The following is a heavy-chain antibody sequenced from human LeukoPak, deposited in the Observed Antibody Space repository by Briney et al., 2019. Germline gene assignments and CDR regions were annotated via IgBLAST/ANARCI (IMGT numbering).Heavy chain of an antibody. CDR1: GFTFSGSC. CDR3: ARELSWSGRDY. J-gene: IGHJ4*02. V-gene: IGHV3-7*01. D-gene: IGHD3-3*01. Sequence: PGGSLRLSCAASGFTFSGSCMSWVRQPPGKGLEWVANINQDGSTKNYLDSVKGRFTLTIDRGKNSLYLQMNSRRDEDTAVDYCARELSWSGRDYWGQGTLVTVSS. CDR2: INQDGSTK.